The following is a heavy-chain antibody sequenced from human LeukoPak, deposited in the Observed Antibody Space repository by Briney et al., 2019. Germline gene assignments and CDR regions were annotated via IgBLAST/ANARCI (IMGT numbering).Heavy chain of an antibody. J-gene: IGHJ4*02. CDR3: ARAYYYGSGSIRFNDY. CDR1: GFTFSSYS. D-gene: IGHD3-10*01. CDR2: ISSSSSYI. V-gene: IGHV3-21*01. Sequence: GGSLRLSCAAPGFTFSSYSMNWVRQAPGKGLEWVSSISSSSSYIYYADSVKGRFTISRDNAKNSLYLQMNSLRAEDTAVYYCARAYYYGSGSIRFNDYWGQGTLVTVSS.